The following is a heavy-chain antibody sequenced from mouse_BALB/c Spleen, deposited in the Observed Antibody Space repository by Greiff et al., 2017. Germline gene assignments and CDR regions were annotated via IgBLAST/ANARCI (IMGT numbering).Heavy chain of an antibody. J-gene: IGHJ2*01. CDR1: GYSITSDYA. CDR2: ISYSGST. Sequence: EVHLVESGPGLVKPSQSLSLTCTVTGYSITSDYAWNWIRQFPGNKLEWMGYISYSGSTSYNPSLKSRISITRDTSKNQFFLQLNSVTTEDTATYYCARALLRPYYFDYWGQGTTLTVSS. V-gene: IGHV3-2*02. D-gene: IGHD1-2*01. CDR3: ARALLRPYYFDY.